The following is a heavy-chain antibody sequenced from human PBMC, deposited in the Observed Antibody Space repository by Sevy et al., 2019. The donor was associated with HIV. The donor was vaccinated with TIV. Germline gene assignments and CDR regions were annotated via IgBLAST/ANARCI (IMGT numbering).Heavy chain of an antibody. V-gene: IGHV3-33*01. CDR2: IGYDGTNK. CDR1: GFSISGYG. D-gene: IGHD6-19*01. Sequence: GGSLRLSCAASGFSISGYGMHWVRQAPGKALEWVAVIGYDGTNKEYADSVKGRFTISRDNSKNTLYLQMNSLRAEATAVYYCAREDIRVAGIGYYFHSWGQGTLVTVSS. CDR3: AREDIRVAGIGYYFHS. J-gene: IGHJ4*02.